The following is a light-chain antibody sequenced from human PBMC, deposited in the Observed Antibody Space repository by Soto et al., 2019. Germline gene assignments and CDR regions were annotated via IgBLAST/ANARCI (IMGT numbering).Light chain of an antibody. CDR2: DAS. CDR1: QSISSW. Sequence: DIQMTQSPSTLSASVGDRVTITCRASQSISSWLAWYQQKPGKAPKLLIYDASSLESGVPSRFSGSGSGTEFTLTISSLQPDDFATYYCQQYNNWPPVTFGQGTRLDIK. J-gene: IGKJ5*01. V-gene: IGKV1-5*01. CDR3: QQYNNWPPVT.